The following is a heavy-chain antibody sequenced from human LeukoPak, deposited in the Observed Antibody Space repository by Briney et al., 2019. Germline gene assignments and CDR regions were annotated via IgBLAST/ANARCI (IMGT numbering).Heavy chain of an antibody. CDR1: GFTVSSNY. CDR2: IYSGGSTI. Sequence: GGSLRLSCAASGFTVSSNYMSWVRQAPGKGLEWVSVIYSGGSTIYYADSVKGRFTISRDNAKNSLYLQMNSLRAEDTAVYYCARDRGSWLDSFDYWGQGTLVTASS. CDR3: ARDRGSWLDSFDY. D-gene: IGHD6-19*01. V-gene: IGHV3-66*01. J-gene: IGHJ4*02.